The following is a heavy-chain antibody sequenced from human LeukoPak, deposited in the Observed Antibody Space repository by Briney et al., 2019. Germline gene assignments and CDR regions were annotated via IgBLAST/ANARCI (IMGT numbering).Heavy chain of an antibody. CDR3: ARVTSADSGYGYYFDY. CDR1: GGTFSSYA. J-gene: IGHJ4*02. CDR2: IIPILGIA. D-gene: IGHD2-15*01. Sequence: ASVKVSCKASGGTFSSYAISWVRQAPGQGLEWMGRIIPILGIANYAQKFQGRVTITADKSTSTAYMELSSLRSEDTAVYYCARVTSADSGYGYYFDYWGQGTLVTVSS. V-gene: IGHV1-69*04.